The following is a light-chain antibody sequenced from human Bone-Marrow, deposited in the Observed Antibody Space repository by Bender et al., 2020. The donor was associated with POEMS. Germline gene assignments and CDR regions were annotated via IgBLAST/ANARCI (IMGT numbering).Light chain of an antibody. J-gene: IGLJ2*01. CDR1: SGDVGNYNL. V-gene: IGLV2-23*01. CDR3: CSYVDGDTLI. Sequence: QSALTQPASVSGSPGQSITMSCTGTSGDVGNYNLVSWYQQHPGKAPKLIIYEGKKRASRMSNRFSGSKSGNTASLTISGLQAEDEADYYCCSYVDGDTLIFGGGTRLTV. CDR2: EGK.